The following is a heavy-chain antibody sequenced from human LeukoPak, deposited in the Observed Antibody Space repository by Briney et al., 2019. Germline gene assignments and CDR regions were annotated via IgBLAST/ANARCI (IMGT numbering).Heavy chain of an antibody. J-gene: IGHJ4*02. D-gene: IGHD5/OR15-5a*01. CDR2: ISYSGTT. Sequence: SETLSLTCTVSGDSISPYYWSWIRQPPGKGLEWIGYISYSGTTNYNPSLKSQVTLSVHTPQNHFSLSLTSVTAADTAVYYCARHGQSTVLSHLDSWGQGTLVTVSS. CDR3: ARHGQSTVLSHLDS. V-gene: IGHV4-59*08. CDR1: GDSISPYY.